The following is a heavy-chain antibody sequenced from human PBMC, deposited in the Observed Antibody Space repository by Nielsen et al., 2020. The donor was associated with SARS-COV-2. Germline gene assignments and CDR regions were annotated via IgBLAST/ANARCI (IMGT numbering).Heavy chain of an antibody. Sequence: ASVKVSCKASGYTFTSYAMHWVRQAPGQRLEWMGWINAGNGNTNYAQKLQGRVTMTTDTSTSTAYMELRSLRSDDTAVYYCARDVLLWFGESPRGMDVWGQGTTVTVSS. CDR1: GYTFTSYA. J-gene: IGHJ6*02. V-gene: IGHV1-3*01. CDR3: ARDVLLWFGESPRGMDV. D-gene: IGHD3-10*01. CDR2: INAGNGNT.